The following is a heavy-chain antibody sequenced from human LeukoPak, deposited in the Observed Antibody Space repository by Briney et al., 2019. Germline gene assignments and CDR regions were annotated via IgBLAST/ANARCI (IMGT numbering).Heavy chain of an antibody. D-gene: IGHD3-9*01. CDR2: ISSSSSYI. V-gene: IGHV3-21*01. CDR3: ARDGGVLRYFDWFPYYFDY. J-gene: IGHJ4*02. Sequence: GGSLRLSCAASGFTFSSYSMNWVRQAPGKGLEWVSSISSSSSYIYYADSVKGRFTISRDNAKNSLYLQMYSLRAEDTAVYYCARDGGVLRYFDWFPYYFDYWGQGTLVTVSS. CDR1: GFTFSSYS.